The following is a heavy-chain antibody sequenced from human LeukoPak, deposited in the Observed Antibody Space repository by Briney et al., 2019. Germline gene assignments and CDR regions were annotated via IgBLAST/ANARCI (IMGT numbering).Heavy chain of an antibody. J-gene: IGHJ4*02. CDR2: ISWNSGSI. CDR1: GFTFDDYA. D-gene: IGHD3-22*01. CDR3: ARDTYYDSSGYYYSDY. V-gene: IGHV3-9*01. Sequence: GGSLRLSCAASGFTFDDYAMHWVRQAPGKGLEWVSGISWNSGSIGYADSVKGRFTISRDNSKNTLYLQMNSLRAEDTAVYYCARDTYYDSSGYYYSDYWGQGTLVTVSS.